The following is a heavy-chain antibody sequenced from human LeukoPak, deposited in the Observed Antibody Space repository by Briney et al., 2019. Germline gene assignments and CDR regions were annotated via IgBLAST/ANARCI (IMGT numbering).Heavy chain of an antibody. D-gene: IGHD3-9*01. J-gene: IGHJ4*02. Sequence: GGSLRLSCAASGFTFSSYGMHWVRQAPGKGLEWVAVISYDGSNKYYADSVKGRFTISRDNSKNTLYLQMNSLRAEDTAVYYCARGETYYDILTGYSNAGVAYWGQGTLVTVSS. CDR3: ARGETYYDILTGYSNAGVAY. CDR1: GFTFSSYG. CDR2: ISYDGSNK. V-gene: IGHV3-30*03.